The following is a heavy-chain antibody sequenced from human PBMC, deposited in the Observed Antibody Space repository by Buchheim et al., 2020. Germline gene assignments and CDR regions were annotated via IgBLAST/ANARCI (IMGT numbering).Heavy chain of an antibody. J-gene: IGHJ6*02. Sequence: QVQLVESGGGLVKPGGSLRLSCAASAFPFSDYYMIWIRQAAGKGLEWVSYISSSGSGRYYVDSVKGQFTISRDKAKNSLYLQMNTLRADDTAVYYCAGLHYYGMDVWGQGTT. CDR2: ISSSGSGR. D-gene: IGHD5-18*01. V-gene: IGHV3-11*01. CDR1: AFPFSDYY. CDR3: AGLHYYGMDV.